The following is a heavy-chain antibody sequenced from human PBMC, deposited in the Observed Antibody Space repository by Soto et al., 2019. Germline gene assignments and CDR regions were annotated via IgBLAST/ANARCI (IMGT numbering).Heavy chain of an antibody. J-gene: IGHJ6*02. CDR1: GFTFSSYW. Sequence: GGSLRLSCAASGFTFSSYWMHWVRQAPVKGLVWVSRINSDGSSTSYADSVKGRFTISRDNAKNTLYLQTNSLRAEDTAVYYCARDGDDYGMDVWGQGTTVTVSS. CDR3: ARDGDDYGMDV. V-gene: IGHV3-74*01. D-gene: IGHD7-27*01. CDR2: INSDGSST.